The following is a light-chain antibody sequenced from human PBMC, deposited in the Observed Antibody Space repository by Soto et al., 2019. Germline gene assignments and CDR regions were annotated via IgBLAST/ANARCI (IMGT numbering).Light chain of an antibody. CDR3: QQLLSYPIT. Sequence: IQLTQSPSSLSASVGDRVTITCRASQSISRYLAWYQQKPGKAPKLLIYAASTLDAGVPSRFSGSGSGTSFTLTISSLQPEDFATYYCQQLLSYPITFGQGTRLEIK. CDR1: QSISRY. J-gene: IGKJ5*01. CDR2: AAS. V-gene: IGKV1-9*01.